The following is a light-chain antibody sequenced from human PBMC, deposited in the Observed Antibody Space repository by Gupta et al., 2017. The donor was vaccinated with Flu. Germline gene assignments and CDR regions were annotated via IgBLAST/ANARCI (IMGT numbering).Light chain of an antibody. J-gene: IGKJ2*01. V-gene: IGKV2D-29*01. CDR1: QGRRQRDGRNY. CDR2: EGS. Sequence: VTLGKPASVYCKSSQGRRQRDGRNYLYWYLQKPGQPPQLLICEGSHRGSGVSDRFSVSGSGTEFTLRISRGEAEDVGVYYCRQRLQFPRTFGQGTKIDIK. CDR3: RQRLQFPRT.